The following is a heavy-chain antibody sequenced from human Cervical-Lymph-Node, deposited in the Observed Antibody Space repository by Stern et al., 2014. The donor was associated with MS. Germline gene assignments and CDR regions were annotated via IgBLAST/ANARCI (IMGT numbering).Heavy chain of an antibody. CDR3: ASPLPYAT. J-gene: IGHJ5*02. V-gene: IGHV1-46*01. CDR1: GSTFSNYS. Sequence: QVQLVQSGAEVKKPGASVKVSCKASGSTFSNYSINWVRQAPGQGLVWMGIIKPRGGRPFYAQKFQGRVIITRDTSTRTVYMDLRSMRSEDTAVYYCASPLPYATWGQGTLVTVSS. CDR2: IKPRGGRP. D-gene: IGHD4-17*01.